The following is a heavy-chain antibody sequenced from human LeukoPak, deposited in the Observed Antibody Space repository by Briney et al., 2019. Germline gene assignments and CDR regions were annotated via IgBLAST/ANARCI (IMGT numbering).Heavy chain of an antibody. Sequence: PSETLSLTCTVSGGSISSYYWSWIRQPPGKGLEWIGYIYYSGSTNYNPSLKSRVTISVDTSKNQFSLKLSSVTAADTAVYYCARDDISSTVTTTDWGQGTLVTVSS. J-gene: IGHJ4*02. CDR1: GGSISSYY. V-gene: IGHV4-59*12. D-gene: IGHD4-17*01. CDR2: IYYSGST. CDR3: ARDDISSTVTTTD.